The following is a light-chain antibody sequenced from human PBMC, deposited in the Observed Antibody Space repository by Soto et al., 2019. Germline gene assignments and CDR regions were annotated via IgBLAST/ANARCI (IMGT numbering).Light chain of an antibody. CDR1: SSDIGSHNY. Sequence: QSALTQPASVSGSPGQSITISCTGTSSDIGSHNYVSWYQQEPGKVPKLMIYEVSNRPSGVSNRFSGSKSGNTASLTISGLQAADEADYYCSSYTSRCTVIFGGGTQLTVL. V-gene: IGLV2-14*01. J-gene: IGLJ2*01. CDR2: EVS. CDR3: SSYTSRCTVI.